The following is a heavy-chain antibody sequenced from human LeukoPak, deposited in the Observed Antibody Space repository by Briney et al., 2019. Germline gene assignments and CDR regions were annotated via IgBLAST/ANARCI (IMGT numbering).Heavy chain of an antibody. CDR2: ISGTSSYI. D-gene: IGHD6-19*01. CDR1: EFAFSNYA. CDR3: ARVLRGSGCPDY. Sequence: PGVSLRLSCAASEFAFSNYAMNWVPQAPGKGLEWVSSISGTSSYIYYADSVKGRFTVSRDNAKNSLYLQMNSLRAEDTALYYCARVLRGSGCPDYWGQGTLVTVSS. V-gene: IGHV3-21*01. J-gene: IGHJ4*02.